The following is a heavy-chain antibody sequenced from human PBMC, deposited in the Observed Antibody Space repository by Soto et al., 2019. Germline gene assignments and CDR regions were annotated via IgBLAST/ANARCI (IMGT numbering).Heavy chain of an antibody. CDR2: IYHSGST. CDR3: AGVRGPYCGGECYPPTPNWFDP. D-gene: IGHD2-21*01. J-gene: IGHJ5*02. V-gene: IGHV4-30-2*01. CDR1: GGSISSGGYS. Sequence: QLQLQESGSGLVKPSQTLSLTCAVSGGSISSGGYSWSWIRQPPGKGLEWIGYIYHSGSTYYNPSIKSRVTISVDRSKNQFSLKLRSVTAADSAVYYCAGVRGPYCGGECYPPTPNWFDPWGQGTLVTVSS.